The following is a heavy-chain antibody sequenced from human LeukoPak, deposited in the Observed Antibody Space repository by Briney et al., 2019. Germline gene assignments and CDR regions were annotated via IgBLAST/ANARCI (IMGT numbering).Heavy chain of an antibody. CDR2: KYSSGST. V-gene: IGHV4-59*01. Sequence: XSLTXAVSGXSISSYYWSWIRQPPGKGLEWIGYKYSSGSTNYNPSLKSRVTISVDTSKNQFSLKLSSVTAADTAVYYCARDTPGDYWGQGTLVTVSS. CDR1: GXSISSYY. J-gene: IGHJ4*02. CDR3: ARDTPGDY.